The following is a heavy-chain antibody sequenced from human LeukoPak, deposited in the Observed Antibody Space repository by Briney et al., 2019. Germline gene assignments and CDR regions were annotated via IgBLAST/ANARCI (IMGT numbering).Heavy chain of an antibody. J-gene: IGHJ6*02. CDR3: ARGGGLDV. V-gene: IGHV3-7*03. D-gene: IGHD3-16*01. CDR1: GITFSNYA. Sequence: PGGSLRLSCVASGITFSNYAVNWARQAPGKGLEWVASINHNGNVNYYVDSVKGRFTISRDNAKNSLYLQMSNLRAEDTAVYFCARGGGLDVWGQGATVTVSS. CDR2: INHNGNVN.